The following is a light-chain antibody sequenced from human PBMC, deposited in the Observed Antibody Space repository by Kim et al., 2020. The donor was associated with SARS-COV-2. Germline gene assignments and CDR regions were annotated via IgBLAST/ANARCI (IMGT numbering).Light chain of an antibody. CDR2: DAT. J-gene: IGKJ2*01. CDR3: LQHDNFPLGCT. V-gene: IGKV5-2*01. CDR1: QDIDDE. Sequence: PGEKVNTSCKASQDIDDEMNWYQQKPGDAAIFVIQDATTLVPGISPRFSGSGYGTDFTLTINDIESEDAAYYFCLQHDNFPLGCTIGQGTKLEI.